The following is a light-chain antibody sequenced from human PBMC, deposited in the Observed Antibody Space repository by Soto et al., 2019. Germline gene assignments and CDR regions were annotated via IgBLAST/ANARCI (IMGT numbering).Light chain of an antibody. CDR1: QAIDSW. CDR3: QQTLSFPPT. CDR2: TGS. Sequence: DIPMTQSPSSVSASVGDRVTITCRASQAIDSWLAWYQQKPGEAPKLLIFTGSLLHSGVPPRFSGSGSGTDFTLTNSSLQPEDFATYYCQQTLSFPPTFGQGTKV. V-gene: IGKV1-12*01. J-gene: IGKJ1*01.